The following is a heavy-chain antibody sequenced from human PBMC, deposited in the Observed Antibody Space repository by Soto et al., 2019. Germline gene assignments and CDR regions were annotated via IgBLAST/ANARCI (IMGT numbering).Heavy chain of an antibody. CDR2: MSGSSSTT. J-gene: IGHJ5*02. CDR3: ARGQRALITYGPFDP. V-gene: IGHV3-23*01. D-gene: IGHD4-17*01. CDR1: GLTFSDYA. Sequence: GGSLRLSCATSGLTFSDYAMSWVRQAPGGGLEWVSSMSGSSSTTYYADSVRGRFTISRDRSKNTLFLHMNSLRAADTAVYYCARGQRALITYGPFDPWGQGTLVTVSS.